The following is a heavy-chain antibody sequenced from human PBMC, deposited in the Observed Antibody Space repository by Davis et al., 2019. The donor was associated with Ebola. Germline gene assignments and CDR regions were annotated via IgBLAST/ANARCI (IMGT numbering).Heavy chain of an antibody. Sequence: MPGGSLRLSCTVSGGSISSSSYYWGWIRQPPGKGLEWIGSIYYSGSTYYNPSLKSRVTISVDTSKNQFSLKLSSVTAADTAVYYCAREGYYYDSSGYYRGHYFDYWGQGTLVTVSS. D-gene: IGHD3-22*01. CDR1: GGSISSSSYY. CDR2: IYYSGST. CDR3: AREGYYYDSSGYYRGHYFDY. J-gene: IGHJ4*02. V-gene: IGHV4-39*07.